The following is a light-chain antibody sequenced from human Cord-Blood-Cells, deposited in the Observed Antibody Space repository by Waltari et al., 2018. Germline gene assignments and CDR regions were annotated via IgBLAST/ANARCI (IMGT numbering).Light chain of an antibody. CDR3: QAWDSSTAWDVV. CDR1: TVGDKH. V-gene: IGLV3-1*01. J-gene: IGLJ2*01. CDR2: QDS. Sequence: SYELTQPPSVSVSPGQTASLTGAGDTVGDKHACWYQQKPGQSPVLVIYQDSKRPSGLPERFSGSNAGNTATLTISGTQAMDEADYYCQAWDSSTAWDVVFGGGTKLTVL.